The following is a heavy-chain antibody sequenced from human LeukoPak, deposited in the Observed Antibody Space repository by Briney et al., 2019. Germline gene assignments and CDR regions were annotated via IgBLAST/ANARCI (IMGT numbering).Heavy chain of an antibody. CDR2: VIGSVVST. CDR1: GFTFSNYA. D-gene: IGHD5-12*01. Sequence: GRSLRLSCAASGFTFSNYAMIWVRQSPGKGLEWVSTVIGSVVSTFYADSVRGRFTISRDNSKNTLYLQMNSLRAEDTAVYYCAKGGYDFIEVGYFDYWGQGTLVTVSS. J-gene: IGHJ4*02. V-gene: IGHV3-23*01. CDR3: AKGGYDFIEVGYFDY.